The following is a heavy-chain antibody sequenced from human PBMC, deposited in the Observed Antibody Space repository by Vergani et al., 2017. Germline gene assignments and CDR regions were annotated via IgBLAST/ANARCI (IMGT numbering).Heavy chain of an antibody. CDR3: ASITSSGSYFWFDP. Sequence: QVQLQESGPGLVKPSETLSLTCAVSGYSISSGYYWGWIRQPPGKGLEWIGSIYHSGSTYYNPSLKSRVTISVDTSKNQFSLKLSSVTAADTAVYYCASITSSGSYFWFDPWDQGTLVTVSS. CDR1: GYSISSGYY. D-gene: IGHD3-10*01. CDR2: IYHSGST. V-gene: IGHV4-38-2*01. J-gene: IGHJ5*02.